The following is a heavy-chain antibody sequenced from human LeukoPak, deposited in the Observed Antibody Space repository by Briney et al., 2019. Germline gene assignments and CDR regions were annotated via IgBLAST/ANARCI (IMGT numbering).Heavy chain of an antibody. CDR3: ARQAPRGYFDY. Sequence: SETLSLTCTVSGGSISNYYWSWIRQPPGKGLEWTGYIYYSGSTNYNPSLKSRVTISVDTSKTQFSLKLNSVTAADTAVYYCARQAPRGYFDYWGQGTLVTVSS. V-gene: IGHV4-59*08. CDR1: GGSISNYY. CDR2: IYYSGST. J-gene: IGHJ4*02. D-gene: IGHD3-10*01.